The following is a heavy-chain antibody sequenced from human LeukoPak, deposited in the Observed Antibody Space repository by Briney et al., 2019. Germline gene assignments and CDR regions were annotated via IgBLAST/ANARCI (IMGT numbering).Heavy chain of an antibody. CDR2: IRSKLNSYAT. Sequence: GGSLRLSCAASGFTFSGSAMHWVRQASGKGLEWVGRIRSKLNSYATAYAASVKGRFTISRDDSKNTAYLQMNSLRTEDTAVYYCARDLVYSSGWPYMDYWGQGTLVTVSS. CDR1: GFTFSGSA. D-gene: IGHD6-19*01. J-gene: IGHJ4*02. V-gene: IGHV3-73*01. CDR3: ARDLVYSSGWPYMDY.